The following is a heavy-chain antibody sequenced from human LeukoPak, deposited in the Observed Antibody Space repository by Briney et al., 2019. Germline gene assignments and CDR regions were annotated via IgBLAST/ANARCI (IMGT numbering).Heavy chain of an antibody. Sequence: GGSLRLSCAASGFTFSSYGMHWVRQAPGKGLEWVAVISYDGSNKYYADSVKGRFTISRDNSKNTLYLQMNSLRAEDTAVYYCAKPPYGGNSQYYFDYWGQGTLVTVSS. J-gene: IGHJ4*02. V-gene: IGHV3-30*18. CDR1: GFTFSSYG. CDR2: ISYDGSNK. CDR3: AKPPYGGNSQYYFDY. D-gene: IGHD4-23*01.